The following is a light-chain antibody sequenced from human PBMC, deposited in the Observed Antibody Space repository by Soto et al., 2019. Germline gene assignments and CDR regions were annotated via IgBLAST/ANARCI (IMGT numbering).Light chain of an antibody. CDR1: QSVSSN. CDR3: QQYNYWPPLT. J-gene: IGKJ4*01. V-gene: IGKV3-15*01. Sequence: PGERATLSCRASQSVSSNLAWYQQKPGQAPRLLIYGASTRATGIPARFSGSGSGTQFTLTISSLQSEDFAVYYCQQYNYWPPLTFGGGTKVDIK. CDR2: GAS.